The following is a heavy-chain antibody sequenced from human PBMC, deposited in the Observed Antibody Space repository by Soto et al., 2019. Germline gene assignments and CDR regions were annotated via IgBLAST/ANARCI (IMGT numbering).Heavy chain of an antibody. CDR1: GFTFSSYA. J-gene: IGHJ4*02. D-gene: IGHD3-22*01. CDR2: ISGSGGST. V-gene: IGHV3-23*01. Sequence: EVQLLESGGGLVQPGGSLRLSCAASGFTFSSYAMSWVRQAPGKGLEWVSAISGSGGSTYYADSVKGRFTISRDNSKNTLYLQMNSLRAEDTAVYYCAKDGHLGDSSGYYYDYWGQGTLVTVSS. CDR3: AKDGHLGDSSGYYYDY.